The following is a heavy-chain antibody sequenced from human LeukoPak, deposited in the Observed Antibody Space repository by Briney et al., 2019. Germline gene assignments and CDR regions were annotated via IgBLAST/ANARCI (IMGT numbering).Heavy chain of an antibody. V-gene: IGHV1-46*01. Sequence: ASVKVSCKASGYTFTSYYMHWVRQAPGQGLEWMGIINPSGGSTSYAQKFQGRVTMTRDTSTGTVYMELSSLRSEDTAVYYCASHYGGNSVGVGPFDYWGQGTLVTVSS. J-gene: IGHJ4*02. D-gene: IGHD4-23*01. CDR2: INPSGGST. CDR3: ASHYGGNSVGVGPFDY. CDR1: GYTFTSYY.